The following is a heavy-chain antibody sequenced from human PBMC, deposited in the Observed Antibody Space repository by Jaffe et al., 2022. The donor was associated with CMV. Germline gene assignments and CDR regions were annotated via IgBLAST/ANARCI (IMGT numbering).Heavy chain of an antibody. D-gene: IGHD5-18*01. CDR3: ARHEGDTAMSESPLGYYMDV. Sequence: EVQLVQSGAEVKKPGESLKISCKGSGYSFTSYWIGWVRQMPGKGLEWMGIIYPGDSDTRYSPSFQGQVTISADKSISTAYLQWSSLKASDTAMYYCARHEGDTAMSESPLGYYMDVWGKGTTVTVSS. V-gene: IGHV5-51*01. CDR2: IYPGDSDT. J-gene: IGHJ6*03. CDR1: GYSFTSYW.